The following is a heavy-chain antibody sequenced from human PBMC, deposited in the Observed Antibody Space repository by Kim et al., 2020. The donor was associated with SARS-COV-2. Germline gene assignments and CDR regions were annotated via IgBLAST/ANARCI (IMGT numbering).Heavy chain of an antibody. V-gene: IGHV1-18*01. J-gene: IGHJ5*02. CDR2: ISAYNGNT. D-gene: IGHD6-6*01. Sequence: ASVKVSCKASGYTFTSYGIRWVRQAPGQGLEWMGWISAYNGNTNYAQKLQGRVTMTTDTSTSTAYMELRSLRSDDTAVYYCARDFVGAARPSNWFDPWGQRTQVTAS. CDR3: ARDFVGAARPSNWFDP. CDR1: GYTFTSYG.